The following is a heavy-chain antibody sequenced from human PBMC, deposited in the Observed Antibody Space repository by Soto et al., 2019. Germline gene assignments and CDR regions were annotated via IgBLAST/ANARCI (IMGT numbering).Heavy chain of an antibody. CDR1: VFALSSYS. V-gene: IGHV3-21*01. J-gene: IGHJ3*01. Sequence: EVKLVESGGRLVKPGGSLRLSCAVSVFALSSYSIAWFRQAPGQGLEWASFTFKYAGRTYYADSVTGRFAISRDDAKNSVYLQMTRLRAEDTAVYYCAREEGDSGGCYCFPSAFDRWGQGTVVSVSS. D-gene: IGHD3-22*01. CDR2: TFKYAGRT. CDR3: AREEGDSGGCYCFPSAFDR.